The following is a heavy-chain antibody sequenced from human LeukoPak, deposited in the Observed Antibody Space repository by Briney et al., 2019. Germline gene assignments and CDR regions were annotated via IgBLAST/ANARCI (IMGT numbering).Heavy chain of an antibody. V-gene: IGHV3-21*01. CDR2: ISSSSSYI. D-gene: IGHD6-6*01. CDR1: GFTFSSYS. CDR3: ARGSSSSPLADFDY. J-gene: IGHJ4*02. Sequence: GGSLRLSCAASGFTFSSYSMNWVRQAPGKGLEWVSSISSSSSYIYYADSVKGRFTISRDNAKNSLYLQMNSLRAEDTAVYCCARGSSSSPLADFDYWGQGTLVTVSS.